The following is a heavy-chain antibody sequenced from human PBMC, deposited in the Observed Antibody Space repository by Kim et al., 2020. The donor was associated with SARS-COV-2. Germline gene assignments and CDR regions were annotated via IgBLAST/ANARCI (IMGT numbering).Heavy chain of an antibody. CDR2: ISSSSSYI. Sequence: GGSLRLSCAASGFTFSSYSMNWVRQAPGKGLEWVSTISSSSSYIYYADSVKGRFTISRDNAKNSLYLQMNSLRAEDTAVYYCARGGHHGSGSYFINDFWGRGTLLTDSS. CDR1: GFTFSSYS. D-gene: IGHD3-10*01. V-gene: IGHV3-21*01. J-gene: IGHJ4*02. CDR3: ARGGHHGSGSYFINDF.